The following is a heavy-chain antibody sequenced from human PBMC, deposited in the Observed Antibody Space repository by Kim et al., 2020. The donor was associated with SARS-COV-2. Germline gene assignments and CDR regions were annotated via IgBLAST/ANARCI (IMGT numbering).Heavy chain of an antibody. CDR2: IYTSGTT. Sequence: SGTLSLTCTVSGGSISSYYWSWIRQPAGKGLEWIGRIYTSGTTNYNPSLKSRVTMSVDTSKNQFSLKLSSVTAADTAVYYCARVSYSSGWHQFDYWGQGTLVTVSS. J-gene: IGHJ4*02. D-gene: IGHD6-19*01. V-gene: IGHV4-4*07. CDR3: ARVSYSSGWHQFDY. CDR1: GGSISSYY.